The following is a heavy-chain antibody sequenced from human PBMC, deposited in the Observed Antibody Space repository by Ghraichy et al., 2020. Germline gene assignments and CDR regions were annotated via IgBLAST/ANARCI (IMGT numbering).Heavy chain of an antibody. D-gene: IGHD1-26*01. J-gene: IGHJ4*02. Sequence: GESLRLSCAASGFTFSSYWMHWVRQAPGKGLVWVSRINSDGSSTSYADSVKGRFTISRDNAKNTLYLQMNSLRAEDTAVYYCVGSPTYFDYWGQGTLVTVSS. CDR3: VGSPTYFDY. CDR1: GFTFSSYW. CDR2: INSDGSST. V-gene: IGHV3-74*01.